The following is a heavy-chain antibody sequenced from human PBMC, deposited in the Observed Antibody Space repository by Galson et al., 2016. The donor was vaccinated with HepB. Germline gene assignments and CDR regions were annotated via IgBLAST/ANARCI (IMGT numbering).Heavy chain of an antibody. CDR3: ARDRILQWCDN. D-gene: IGHD2/OR15-2a*01. CDR2: ISAYNGNT. CDR1: GYTFTSYG. J-gene: IGHJ5*02. Sequence: SVKVSCKASGYTFTSYGISWVRQAPGQGLEWMGWISAYNGNTNYAQKLQGSVTMTTDTSTTTAYMELRSLRSGDTAVYYCARDRILQWCDNWGQGTLVTVSS. V-gene: IGHV1-18*01.